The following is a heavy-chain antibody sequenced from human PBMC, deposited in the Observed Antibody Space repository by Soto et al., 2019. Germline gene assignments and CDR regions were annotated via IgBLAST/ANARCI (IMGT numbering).Heavy chain of an antibody. J-gene: IGHJ6*03. CDR1: GFTFRNAW. CDR3: TTGTAMVVYFYYYMDV. D-gene: IGHD5-18*01. Sequence: GGSLRLSCAASGFTFRNAWMSWVRQAPGKGLEWVGRIKSKTDGGTTDYAAPVKGRFTISRDDSKNTLYLQMNSLKTEDTAVYYCTTGTAMVVYFYYYMDVWGKGTTVTVSS. V-gene: IGHV3-15*01. CDR2: IKSKTDGGTT.